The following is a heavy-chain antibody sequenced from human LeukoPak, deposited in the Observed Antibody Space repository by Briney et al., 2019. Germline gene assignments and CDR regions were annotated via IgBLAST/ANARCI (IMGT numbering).Heavy chain of an antibody. CDR1: GYTFTSYG. D-gene: IGHD3-10*01. Sequence: ASVKVSCKASGYTFTSYGISWVRQAPGQGLEWMGWISAYNGNTNYAQKLQGRVTMTTDTSTSTAYMELRSLRSDDTAVYYCAREFGSGSYYLTYGMDVWGQGTTVTVSS. CDR3: AREFGSGSYYLTYGMDV. CDR2: ISAYNGNT. J-gene: IGHJ6*02. V-gene: IGHV1-18*01.